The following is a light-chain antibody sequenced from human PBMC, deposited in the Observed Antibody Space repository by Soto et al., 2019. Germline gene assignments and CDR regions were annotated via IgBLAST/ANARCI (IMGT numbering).Light chain of an antibody. Sequence: EIVLARSPGTLSLSPGERVTLSCRASQSVDRRFLAWYQQKPGQAPRLLVYGASIRATGIPDRFSGSGSGTDFTLSIRRLEPEDFAVYYCQQYDSSRTFGQGTKVEMK. V-gene: IGKV3-20*01. CDR2: GAS. CDR1: QSVDRRF. CDR3: QQYDSSRT. J-gene: IGKJ1*01.